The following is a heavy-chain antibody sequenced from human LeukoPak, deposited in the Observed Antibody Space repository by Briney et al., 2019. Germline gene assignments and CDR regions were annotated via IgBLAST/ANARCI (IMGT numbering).Heavy chain of an antibody. CDR3: AKDSTVTTLDC. CDR1: GFTFSSYG. V-gene: IGHV3-33*06. D-gene: IGHD4-17*01. Sequence: HPGRSLRLSXAASGFTFSSYGMHWVRQAPGKGLEWEAVIWYDGSNKYYADSVKGRFTISRDNSKNTLYLQMNSLRAEDTAVYYCAKDSTVTTLDCWGQGTLVTVSS. CDR2: IWYDGSNK. J-gene: IGHJ4*02.